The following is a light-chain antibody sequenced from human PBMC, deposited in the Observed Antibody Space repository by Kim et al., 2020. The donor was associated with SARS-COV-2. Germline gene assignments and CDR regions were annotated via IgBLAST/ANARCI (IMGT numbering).Light chain of an antibody. Sequence: ATINCKSSQSVLYSSNNKNYLAWYQQKPGQPPKLLIYWASTRESGVPDRFSGSGSGTDFTLTISSLQAEDVAFYYCQQYYSIPWTFGQGTKVDIK. CDR1: QSVLYSSNNKNY. CDR3: QQYYSIPWT. J-gene: IGKJ1*01. V-gene: IGKV4-1*01. CDR2: WAS.